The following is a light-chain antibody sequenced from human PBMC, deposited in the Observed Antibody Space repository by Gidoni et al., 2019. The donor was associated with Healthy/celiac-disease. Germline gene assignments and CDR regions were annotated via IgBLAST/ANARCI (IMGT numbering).Light chain of an antibody. CDR1: KLWDKY. J-gene: IGLJ2*01. V-gene: IGLV3-1*01. CDR3: QAWDSSHVV. CDR2: QDS. Sequence: SYELTQPPSVSVSPGQTASITCSGDKLWDKYACWYQQKPGQYPVLVIYQDSKRPSGIPERFSGSNSGNTATLTISGTQAMDEADYYCQAWDSSHVVFGGGTKLTVL.